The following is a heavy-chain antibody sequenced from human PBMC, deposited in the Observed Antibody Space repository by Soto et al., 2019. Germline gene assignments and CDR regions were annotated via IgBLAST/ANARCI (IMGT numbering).Heavy chain of an antibody. CDR2: IYYSGST. J-gene: IGHJ6*02. CDR1: GGSISSFY. V-gene: IGHV4-59*01. D-gene: IGHD6-19*01. CDR3: ARGSIAVAGRGGYYYGMDV. Sequence: SETLSLTCTVSGGSISSFYWSWIRQPPGKGLEWIGYIYYSGSTNYNPSLESRVTISVDTSKNQFSLKLSSVTAADTAVYYCARGSIAVAGRGGYYYGMDVWGQGTTVTVSS.